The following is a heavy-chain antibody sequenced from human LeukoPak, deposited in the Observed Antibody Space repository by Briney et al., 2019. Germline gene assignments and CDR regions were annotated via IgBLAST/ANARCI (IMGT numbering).Heavy chain of an antibody. CDR1: GFTFSSYE. CDR2: ISSSGSTI. D-gene: IGHD3-10*01. V-gene: IGHV3-48*03. Sequence: PGGSLRLSCAASGFTFSSYEMNWVRQAPGKGLEWVSYISSSGSTIYYADSVKGRFTISRDNAKNSLYLQMNSLRAEDTAVYYCARGMVRGVTDYWGQGTLVTVSS. CDR3: ARGMVRGVTDY. J-gene: IGHJ4*02.